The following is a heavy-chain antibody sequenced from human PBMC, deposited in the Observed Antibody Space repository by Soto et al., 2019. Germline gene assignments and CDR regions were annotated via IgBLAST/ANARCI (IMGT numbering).Heavy chain of an antibody. CDR1: GGSISSYY. CDR3: ARASVHLQVPNWFDP. J-gene: IGHJ5*02. Sequence: LSLTCTVSGGSISSYYWSWIRQPPGKGLEWIGYIYYSGSTNYNPSLRSRVTISVDTSKNQFSLKLSSVTAADTAVYYCARASVHLQVPNWFDPWGQGTLVTVSS. V-gene: IGHV4-59*01. D-gene: IGHD2-2*01. CDR2: IYYSGST.